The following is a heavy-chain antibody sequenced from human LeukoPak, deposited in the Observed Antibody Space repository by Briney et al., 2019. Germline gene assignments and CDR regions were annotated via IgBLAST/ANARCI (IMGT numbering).Heavy chain of an antibody. CDR2: IYSGGST. D-gene: IGHD1-26*01. V-gene: IGHV3-66*01. CDR3: ARDGREVGGYGMDV. J-gene: IGHJ6*02. CDR1: GFTVSSNY. Sequence: GGSLRLSCAASGFTVSSNYMSWVRQAPGKGLEWVSVIYSGGSTYYADSVKGRFTISRDNSKNTLYLQMNSLRAEDTAVYYCARDGREVGGYGMDVWGQGTTVTVSS.